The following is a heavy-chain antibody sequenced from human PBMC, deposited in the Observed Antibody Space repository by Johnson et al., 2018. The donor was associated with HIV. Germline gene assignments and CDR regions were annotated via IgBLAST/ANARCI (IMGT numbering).Heavy chain of an antibody. CDR1: GFTFSYYY. Sequence: QVQLVEYGGGLVQPGRSLRLSCAASGFTFSYYYMSWIRQAPGKGLEWVAVIWYDGSNKYYTDSVKGRFTISRDNSKNTLYLQMKSLRSEDTAVYYCASGYSYGPDSFDIWGQGTMVTVSS. D-gene: IGHD5-18*01. J-gene: IGHJ3*02. V-gene: IGHV3-33*08. CDR3: ASGYSYGPDSFDI. CDR2: IWYDGSNK.